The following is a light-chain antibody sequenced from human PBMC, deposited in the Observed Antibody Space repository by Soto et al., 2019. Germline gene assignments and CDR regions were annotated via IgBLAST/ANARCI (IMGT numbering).Light chain of an antibody. CDR2: GAS. J-gene: IGKJ3*01. CDR3: QQLNSFPIP. Sequence: IQLTQSPSSLSASVGDRVTISCRASQGIANFLAWYQQKPGKAPKLLIYGASTLQSGVPSRFSGSGSGTDFTLTISSRQPEDFATYYCQQLNSFPIPFGPGTKVYIK. CDR1: QGIANF. V-gene: IGKV1-9*01.